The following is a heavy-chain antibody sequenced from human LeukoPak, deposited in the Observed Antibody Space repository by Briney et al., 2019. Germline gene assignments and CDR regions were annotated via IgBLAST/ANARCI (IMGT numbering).Heavy chain of an antibody. CDR2: IGTAGDT. J-gene: IGHJ3*02. CDR3: AREGLAAASDI. D-gene: IGHD2-15*01. V-gene: IGHV3-13*01. CDR1: GFTFSSYD. Sequence: GSLRLFCAASGFTFSSYDMHWVRQATGKGLEWVSAIGTAGDTYYPGSVKGRFTISRENAKNSLYLQMNSLRAGDTAVYYCAREGLAAASDIWGQGTMVTVSS.